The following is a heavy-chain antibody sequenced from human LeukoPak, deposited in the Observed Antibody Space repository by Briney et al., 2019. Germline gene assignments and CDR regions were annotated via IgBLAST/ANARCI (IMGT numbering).Heavy chain of an antibody. J-gene: IGHJ4*02. CDR1: GYTLTELS. CDR3: ARDYGDYRDYFDY. D-gene: IGHD4-17*01. V-gene: IGHV1-24*01. CDR2: FDPEDGET. Sequence: ASVKVSCKVSGYTLTELSMHWVRQAPGKGLEWMGGFDPEDGETIYAQKFQGRVTMTRDTSTSTVYMELSSLRSEDTAVYYCARDYGDYRDYFDYWGQGTLVTVSS.